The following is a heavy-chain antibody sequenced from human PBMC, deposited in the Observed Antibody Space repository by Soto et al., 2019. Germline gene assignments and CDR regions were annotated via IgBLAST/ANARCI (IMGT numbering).Heavy chain of an antibody. V-gene: IGHV4-31*03. Sequence: TLSLTCTVSGGSISSGGYYWSWIRQHPGKGLEWIGYIYYSGYTYYNPSLKSRVTISSDTSKNQFYLKLSSVTAADTAMYYCARVKGYCSGTNCYPDYWGQGTVVTVS. J-gene: IGHJ4*02. CDR2: IYYSGYT. D-gene: IGHD2-2*01. CDR3: ARVKGYCSGTNCYPDY. CDR1: GGSISSGGYY.